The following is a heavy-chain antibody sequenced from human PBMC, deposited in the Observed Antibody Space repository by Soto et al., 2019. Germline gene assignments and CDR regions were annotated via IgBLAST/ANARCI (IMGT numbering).Heavy chain of an antibody. CDR2: VNPISGDT. CDR1: GYTFTGYY. J-gene: IGHJ5*02. D-gene: IGHD3-10*01. V-gene: IGHV1-2*02. CDR3: AREEGFRITMDRGRWFDP. Sequence: QIQLVQSGAEVKKPGASVKVSCRASGYTFTGYYLHWVRQAPGQGLEWMGWVNPISGDTNYAQKFQDRVIMTRDRSITTVRMEQSRLRSDDTAVYYCAREEGFRITMDRGRWFDPWGQGTLVTVSS.